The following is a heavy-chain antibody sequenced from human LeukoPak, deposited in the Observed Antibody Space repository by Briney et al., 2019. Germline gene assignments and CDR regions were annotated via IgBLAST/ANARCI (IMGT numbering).Heavy chain of an antibody. CDR2: INIGGTNT. CDR3: ATDGAGFDT. J-gene: IGHJ5*02. V-gene: IGHV3-11*01. CDR1: GFTFSDYY. Sequence: GGSLRLSCVASGFTFSDYYMSWIRLAPGKGLEWLSYINIGGTNTHYADSVKGRFTISRDNAKKSLYLQMNNLRAEDTAVYYCATDGAGFDTWGQGVLVTVSS.